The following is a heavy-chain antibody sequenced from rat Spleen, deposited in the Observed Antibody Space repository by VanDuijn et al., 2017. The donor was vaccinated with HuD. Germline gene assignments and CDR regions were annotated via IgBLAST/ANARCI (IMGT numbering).Heavy chain of an antibody. Sequence: EVQFQESGPGLVKPSQSLSLKCSVTGYSITSNYWGWIRKFPGNKMEWIGHISYSGSTSYNPSLKSRISITRDTSKNQFFLQVNSVTTEDRANYYCARSGIAAIWDDWGQGVMVTVSS. J-gene: IGHJ2*01. CDR3: ARSGIAAIWDD. D-gene: IGHD1-2*01. CDR1: GYSITSNY. V-gene: IGHV3-1*01. CDR2: ISYSGST.